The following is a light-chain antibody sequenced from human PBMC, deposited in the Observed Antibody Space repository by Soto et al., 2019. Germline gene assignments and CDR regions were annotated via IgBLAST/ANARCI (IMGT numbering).Light chain of an antibody. J-gene: IGLJ2*01. Sequence: QSVLTQPPSASGSPGQSVTISCTGTSSDVGGYNYVSWYQQHPGKAPKLMIYEVSKRPSGVPDRFSGSKSGNTASLTVSGLQAVDEADYYCSSYAGSNNLVFCGGTKLTVL. CDR3: SSYAGSNNLV. CDR2: EVS. CDR1: SSDVGGYNY. V-gene: IGLV2-8*01.